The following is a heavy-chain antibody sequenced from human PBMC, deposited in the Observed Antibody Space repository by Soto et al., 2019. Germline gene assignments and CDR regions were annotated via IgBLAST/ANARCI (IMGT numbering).Heavy chain of an antibody. D-gene: IGHD2-15*01. V-gene: IGHV4-39*01. CDR3: ARQAGVRGIVVVVAAIHPYFQH. CDR1: VGSISIISYY. J-gene: IGHJ1*01. CDR2: IYYSGST. Sequence: QLQLQEWGPGRLSPSKTLSLTCTVSVGSISIISYYWAWFRQPPGKGRDWFGSIYYSGSTYYNPSLKSRVTISVDTSKNQFSLKLSSVTAADTAVYYCARQAGVRGIVVVVAAIHPYFQHWGQGTLVTVSS.